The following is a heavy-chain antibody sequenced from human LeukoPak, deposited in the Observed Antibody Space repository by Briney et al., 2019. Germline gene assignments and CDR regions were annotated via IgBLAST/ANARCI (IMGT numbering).Heavy chain of an antibody. Sequence: SETLSLTCTVSGYSISSGYYWGWIRQPPGKGLEWIGSIYHSGSTYYNPSLKSPVTVSVDTSKNQFSLKLSSVTAADTAVYYCAREPNDSSSWYRPLYYYYHMDVWGKGTTVTVSS. CDR3: AREPNDSSSWYRPLYYYYHMDV. D-gene: IGHD6-13*01. CDR1: GYSISSGYY. J-gene: IGHJ6*03. V-gene: IGHV4-38-2*02. CDR2: IYHSGST.